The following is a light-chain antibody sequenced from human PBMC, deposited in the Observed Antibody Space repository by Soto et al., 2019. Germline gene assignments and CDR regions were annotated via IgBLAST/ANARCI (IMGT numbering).Light chain of an antibody. CDR1: PSVTNY. V-gene: IGKV3-11*01. CDR3: QQRNIWPPVT. CDR2: GAF. J-gene: IGKJ5*01. Sequence: EIVLTQSPATLSLSPGERATLSCRASPSVTNYLAWYQQKPGQAPRLVIYGAFNRATGIPARLSGSGSGTDFTLTISSLEPEDFAVYYCQQRNIWPPVTFGQGTRLEIK.